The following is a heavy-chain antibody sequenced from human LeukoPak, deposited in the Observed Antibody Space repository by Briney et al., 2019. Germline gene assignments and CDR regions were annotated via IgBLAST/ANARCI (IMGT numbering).Heavy chain of an antibody. CDR1: GGTFSSYA. D-gene: IGHD4-17*01. CDR3: AMSTRGADYGFYFDY. V-gene: IGHV1-69*01. Sequence: GASVKVSCKASGGTFSSYAISWVRQAPGQGLEWMGGIIPIFGTANYAQKFQGRVTITADESTSTAYMELSSLRSEDTAVYYCAMSTRGADYGFYFDYWGQGTLVTVSS. J-gene: IGHJ4*02. CDR2: IIPIFGTA.